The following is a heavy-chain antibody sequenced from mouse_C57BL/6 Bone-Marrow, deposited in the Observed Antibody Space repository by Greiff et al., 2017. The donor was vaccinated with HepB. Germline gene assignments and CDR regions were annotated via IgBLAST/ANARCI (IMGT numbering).Heavy chain of an antibody. CDR1: GYAFTNYL. CDR3: AREGTGTWFAY. D-gene: IGHD4-1*01. V-gene: IGHV1-54*01. Sequence: SGAELVRPGTSVKVSCKASGYAFTNYLIEWVKQRPGQGLEWIGVINPGSGGTNYNEKFKGKATLTADKSSSTAYMQLSSLTSEDSAVYFCAREGTGTWFAYWGQGTLVTVSA. CDR2: INPGSGGT. J-gene: IGHJ3*01.